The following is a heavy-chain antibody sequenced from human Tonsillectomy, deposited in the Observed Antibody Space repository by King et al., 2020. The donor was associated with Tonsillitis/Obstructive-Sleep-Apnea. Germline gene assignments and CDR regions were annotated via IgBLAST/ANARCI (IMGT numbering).Heavy chain of an antibody. D-gene: IGHD2-2*01. V-gene: IGHV4-59*01. J-gene: IGHJ4*02. CDR1: GGSISSYY. CDR3: ARAWNRSSTSKGLFDY. CDR2: IYYSGST. Sequence: VQLQESGPGLVKPSETLSLTCTVSGGSISSYYWSWIRQPPGKGLEWIGYIYYSGSTNYNPSLKSRVTISVDTSKNQFSLKLSSVTAADTAVYYCARAWNRSSTSKGLFDYWGQGTLVTVSS.